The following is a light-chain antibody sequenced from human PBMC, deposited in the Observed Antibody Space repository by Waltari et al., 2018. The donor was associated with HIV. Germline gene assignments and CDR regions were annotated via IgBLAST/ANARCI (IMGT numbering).Light chain of an antibody. CDR2: VGTGGIVG. Sequence: QPVLTQPPSASASLGASVTLTCTLSSGYSNYKVDWYQQRPGKGPRFVMRVGTGGIVGSKGEVTPDRFSVLGSGLNRYLTIKNIQEEDESDYHCGADHGSGSNFLVVFGGGTKLTVL. V-gene: IGLV9-49*01. CDR3: GADHGSGSNFLVV. CDR1: SGYSNYK. J-gene: IGLJ2*01.